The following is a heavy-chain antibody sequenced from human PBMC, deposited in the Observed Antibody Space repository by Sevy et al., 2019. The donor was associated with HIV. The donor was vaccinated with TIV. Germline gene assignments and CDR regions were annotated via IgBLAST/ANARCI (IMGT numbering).Heavy chain of an antibody. CDR3: AREGLGLLGDDAFDI. CDR2: IYYSGST. D-gene: IGHD2-21*02. Sequence: SETLSLTCTVSGGSISSYYWSWIRQPPGKGLEWIGYIYYSGSTNYNPSLKSRVTISVDTSKNQFSLKLSSVTAAVTAVYYCAREGLGLLGDDAFDIWGQGTMVTVSS. V-gene: IGHV4-59*01. CDR1: GGSISSYY. J-gene: IGHJ3*02.